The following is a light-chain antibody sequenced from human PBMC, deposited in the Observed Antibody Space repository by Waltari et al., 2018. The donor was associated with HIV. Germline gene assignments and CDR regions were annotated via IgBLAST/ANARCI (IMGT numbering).Light chain of an antibody. J-gene: IGLJ1*01. Sequence: QSALTQPASVSGSPGQSITISCTGTSSDVGGYKYVSWYQQHPGKAPKLMIYEVSNRPSGVSNRFSGSKYGNTDSLTISGLQAEDEADYYCSSYTSSSTYVFGTGTKVTVL. CDR1: SSDVGGYKY. V-gene: IGLV2-14*01. CDR2: EVS. CDR3: SSYTSSSTYV.